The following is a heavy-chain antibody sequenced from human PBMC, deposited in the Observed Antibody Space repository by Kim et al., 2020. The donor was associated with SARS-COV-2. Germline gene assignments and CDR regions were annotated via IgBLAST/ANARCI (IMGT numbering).Heavy chain of an antibody. V-gene: IGHV3-23*01. CDR3: SNRRDAYDFRDY. Sequence: GGSLRLSCAASGFTFSSYAMSWVRQAPGGGLEWVSTISGSGSTTYYSDSVKGRFTISRDNSKSTLYLQMNSLVVEDTAVYYCSNRRDAYDFRDYWGQGTL. D-gene: IGHD3-3*01. CDR2: ISGSGSTT. CDR1: GFTFSSYA. J-gene: IGHJ4*02.